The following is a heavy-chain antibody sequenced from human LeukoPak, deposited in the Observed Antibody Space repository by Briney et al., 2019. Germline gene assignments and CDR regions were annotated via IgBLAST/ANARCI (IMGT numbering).Heavy chain of an antibody. V-gene: IGHV3-30*18. CDR3: AKDWWRSTWSGSFDY. CDR1: GFTFSSHA. Sequence: GRSLRLFCAASGFTFSSHAIHWVRQAPGKGLEWVSLISDDGSNKYYADSVKGRFTISRDNSKNTLYLQMNSLRAGDTAVYYCAKDWWRSTWSGSFDYWGQGTLVTVSS. J-gene: IGHJ4*02. D-gene: IGHD6-13*01. CDR2: ISDDGSNK.